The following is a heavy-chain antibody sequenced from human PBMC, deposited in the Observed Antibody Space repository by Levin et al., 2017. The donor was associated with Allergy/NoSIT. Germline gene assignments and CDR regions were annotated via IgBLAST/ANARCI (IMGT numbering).Heavy chain of an antibody. CDR2: ISTHNGNT. J-gene: IGHJ6*03. Sequence: GESLKISCKASGYTFKNYGISWVRQAPGQGLEWMGWISTHNGNTNYAQSFQGRVTMTTDTSTSTADIELRSLISDDTAVYYCARFVVTPVSYFYMDVWGKGTTVTVSS. D-gene: IGHD2-2*01. V-gene: IGHV1-18*01. CDR3: ARFVVTPVSYFYMDV. CDR1: GYTFKNYG.